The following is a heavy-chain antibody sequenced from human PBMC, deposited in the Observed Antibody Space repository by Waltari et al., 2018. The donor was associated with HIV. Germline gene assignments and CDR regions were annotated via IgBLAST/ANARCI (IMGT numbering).Heavy chain of an antibody. Sequence: QVQLQESGPGLVKPSETLSLTCTVSGGSISSYYWSWLRQPPGKGLEWIGYIYYSGSTNYNPSLKSRVTISVDTSKNQFSLKLSSVTAADTAVYYCARDRKHDYGDYYYYYYYMDVWGKGTTVTVSS. J-gene: IGHJ6*03. D-gene: IGHD4-17*01. CDR2: IYYSGST. V-gene: IGHV4-59*01. CDR1: GGSISSYY. CDR3: ARDRKHDYGDYYYYYYYMDV.